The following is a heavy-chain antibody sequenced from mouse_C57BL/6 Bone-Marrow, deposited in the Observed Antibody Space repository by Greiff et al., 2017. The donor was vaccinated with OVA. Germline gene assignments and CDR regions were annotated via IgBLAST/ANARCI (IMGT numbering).Heavy chain of an antibody. V-gene: IGHV1-50*01. CDR2: IDPSDSYT. CDR1: GYTFTSYW. CDR3: AREGYGSSLYWYFDV. Sequence: QQPGAELVKPGASVKLSCKASGYTFTSYWMQWVKQRPGQGLEWIGEIDPSDSYTNYNQKFKGKATLTVDTSSSTAYMQLSSLTSEDSAVYYCAREGYGSSLYWYFDVWGTGTTVTVSS. D-gene: IGHD1-1*01. J-gene: IGHJ1*03.